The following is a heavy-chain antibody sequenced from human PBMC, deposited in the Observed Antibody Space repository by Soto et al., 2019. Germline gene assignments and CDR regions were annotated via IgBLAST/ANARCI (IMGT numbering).Heavy chain of an antibody. CDR3: ARGWTYYYDSSGYYGWFDP. CDR1: GYTFTSYG. Sequence: ASVKVSCKASGYTFTSYGISWARQAPGQRLEWMGWISAYNGNTNYAQKLQGRVTMTTDTSTSTAYMELRSLRSDDTAVYYCARGWTYYYDSSGYYGWFDPWGQGTLVTVSS. J-gene: IGHJ5*02. CDR2: ISAYNGNT. V-gene: IGHV1-18*01. D-gene: IGHD3-22*01.